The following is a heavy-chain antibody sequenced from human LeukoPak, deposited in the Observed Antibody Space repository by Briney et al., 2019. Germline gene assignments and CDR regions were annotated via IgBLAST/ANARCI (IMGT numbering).Heavy chain of an antibody. V-gene: IGHV3-7*04. CDR2: IKQDGSDK. D-gene: IGHD1-14*01. CDR1: GFTFSNYW. CDR3: ARGRKFYDY. Sequence: GGSLRLSCAASGFTFSNYWMSWLRHAPGKGLEWVANIKQDGSDKDYVDSVKGRFTISRDNAKNSLYLQMNSLRAEDTAVFHCARGRKFYDYWGQGTLVSVSS. J-gene: IGHJ4*02.